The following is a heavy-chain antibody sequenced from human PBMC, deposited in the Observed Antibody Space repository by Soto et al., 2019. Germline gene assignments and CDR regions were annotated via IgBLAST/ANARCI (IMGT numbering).Heavy chain of an antibody. V-gene: IGHV4-39*01. CDR2: IYYSGST. D-gene: IGHD3-10*01. CDR1: GGSISSSSYY. CDR3: ALHYYGSGSWEDYYYGMDV. J-gene: IGHJ6*02. Sequence: QLQLQESGPGLVKPSETLSLTCTVSGGSISSSSYYWGWIRQPPGKGLEWIGSIYYSGSTYYNPSRTSRGTLSVDTSKTQFSLQLSSVTAADTAVYYCALHYYGSGSWEDYYYGMDVWGQGTTVTVSS.